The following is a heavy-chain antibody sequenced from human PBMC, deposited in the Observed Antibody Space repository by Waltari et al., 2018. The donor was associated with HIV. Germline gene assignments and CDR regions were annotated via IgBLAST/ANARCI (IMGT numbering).Heavy chain of an antibody. D-gene: IGHD3-10*01. CDR3: AKERGFGELWLFDY. Sequence: EVQLVESRGVVVQPGGSLRLSSSASAFTSDAYAMPSLRLAPGTGLEWGSLISWEGGSTYYAECVKGRFTISRENSKNSLYLQMNSLRAEDTALDYCAKERGFGELWLFDYWGQGTLVTVSS. CDR1: AFTSDAYA. V-gene: IGHV3-43D*04. J-gene: IGHJ4*02. CDR2: ISWEGGST.